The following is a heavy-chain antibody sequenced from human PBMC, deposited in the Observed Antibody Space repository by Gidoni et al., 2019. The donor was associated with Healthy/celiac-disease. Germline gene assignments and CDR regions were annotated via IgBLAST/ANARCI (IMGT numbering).Heavy chain of an antibody. J-gene: IGHJ6*02. CDR2: ISGSGGST. CDR3: AKSVYISRWLAYYYYGMYV. Sequence: GLEWVSAISGSGGSTYYADSVHGRFTIFRDNSKNTLYLQMNSLRADDPAVYYCAKSVYISRWLAYYYYGMYVLGQGTTVTVS. V-gene: IGHV3-23*01. D-gene: IGHD6-13*01.